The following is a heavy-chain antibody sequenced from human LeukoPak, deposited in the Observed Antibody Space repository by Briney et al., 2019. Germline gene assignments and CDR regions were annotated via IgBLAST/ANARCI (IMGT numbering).Heavy chain of an antibody. CDR1: GFTFGTYW. Sequence: QSGGSLRLSCGASGFTFGTYWMHWVRQAPGKGLVWVSGINSDGGTTTYADSVEGRFTISRDNAKNTLYLQMNNLRAEDTAIYYCATDSYVSGSYYRLFYWGQGTLVTVSS. V-gene: IGHV3-74*01. CDR3: ATDSYVSGSYYRLFY. D-gene: IGHD3-10*01. J-gene: IGHJ4*02. CDR2: INSDGGTT.